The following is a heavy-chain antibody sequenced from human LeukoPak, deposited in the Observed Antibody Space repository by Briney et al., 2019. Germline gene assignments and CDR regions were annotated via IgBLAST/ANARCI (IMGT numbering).Heavy chain of an antibody. CDR3: ARLPIYDFWSGYTDRYYYYYGMDV. D-gene: IGHD3-3*01. Sequence: PSETLSLTCTVSGGSISSSSYYWGWIRQPPGKGLEWIGSIYYSGSTYYNPSLKSRVTISVDTSKNQFSLKLSSVTAADTAVYYCARLPIYDFWSGYTDRYYYYYGMDVWGQGTTVTVSS. CDR1: GGSISSSSYY. V-gene: IGHV4-39*07. J-gene: IGHJ6*02. CDR2: IYYSGST.